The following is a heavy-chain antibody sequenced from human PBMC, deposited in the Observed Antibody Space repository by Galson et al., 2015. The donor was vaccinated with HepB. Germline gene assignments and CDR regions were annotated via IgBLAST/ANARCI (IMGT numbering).Heavy chain of an antibody. CDR2: IKSKTDGGTT. J-gene: IGHJ6*03. Sequence: SLRLSCAASGFTFSNAWMSWVRQAPGKGLEWVGRIKSKTDGGTTDYAAPVKGRFTISRDDSKNTLYLQMNSLKTEDTAVYYCTTVFRSGYYYYYYMDVWGKGTTVTVSS. CDR3: TTVFRSGYYYYYYMDV. D-gene: IGHD1-26*01. CDR1: GFTFSNAW. V-gene: IGHV3-15*01.